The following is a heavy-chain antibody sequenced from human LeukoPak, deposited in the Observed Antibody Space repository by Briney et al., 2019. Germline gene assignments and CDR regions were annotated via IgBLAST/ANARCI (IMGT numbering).Heavy chain of an antibody. V-gene: IGHV3-23*01. J-gene: IGHJ4*02. CDR3: VKDSHGSGWYQRLDY. CDR1: GFTFSSYE. D-gene: IGHD6-19*01. CDR2: ISDNGGGT. Sequence: PGGSLRLSCAASGFTFSSYEMNWVRQAPGKGLEWVSTISDNGGGTYYADSVKGRFTISRDKSKNTLYLQMNSLRAEDTAVYYCVKDSHGSGWYQRLDYWGQGTLVTVSS.